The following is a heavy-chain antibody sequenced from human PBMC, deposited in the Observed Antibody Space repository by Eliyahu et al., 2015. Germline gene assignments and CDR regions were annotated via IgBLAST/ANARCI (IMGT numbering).Heavy chain of an antibody. CDR3: ARVVTATHDAFDI. V-gene: IGHV1-69*02. CDR2: IIPILGIA. D-gene: IGHD2-21*02. CDR1: GGTFSSYT. Sequence: QVQLVQSGAEVKKPGSSVKVSCKASGGTFSSYTISWVRQAPGQGLEWMGRIIPILGIANYAQKFQGRVTITADKSTSTAYMELSSLRSEDTAVYYCARVVTATHDAFDIWGQGTMVTVSS. J-gene: IGHJ3*02.